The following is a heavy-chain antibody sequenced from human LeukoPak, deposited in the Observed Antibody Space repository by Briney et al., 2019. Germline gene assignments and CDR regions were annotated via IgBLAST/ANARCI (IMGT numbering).Heavy chain of an antibody. Sequence: GGSLRLSCAASGFTFSGYGMHWVRQAPGKGLEWVAVIWYDRSNKYYADSVKGRFTISRDNSKNTLYLQMNSLRAEDTAVYYCARVGPPRQQEYYYGMDVWGQGTTVTVSS. CDR1: GFTFSGYG. V-gene: IGHV3-33*01. CDR2: IWYDRSNK. J-gene: IGHJ6*02. D-gene: IGHD6-6*01. CDR3: ARVGPPRQQEYYYGMDV.